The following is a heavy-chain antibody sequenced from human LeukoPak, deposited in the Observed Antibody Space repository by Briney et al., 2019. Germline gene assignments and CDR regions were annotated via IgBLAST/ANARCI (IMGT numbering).Heavy chain of an antibody. D-gene: IGHD3-10*01. Sequence: SETLSLTCTVSSGSISTSNYYWGWVRQPPGKALEWIGNIFYSGSTYYSPSLKSRVTISLDTSRNQFSLKLSSVTAADTAVYYCARGGVRGVPDYWGQGTLVTVSS. J-gene: IGHJ4*02. CDR2: IFYSGST. CDR1: SGSISTSNYY. CDR3: ARGGVRGVPDY. V-gene: IGHV4-39*07.